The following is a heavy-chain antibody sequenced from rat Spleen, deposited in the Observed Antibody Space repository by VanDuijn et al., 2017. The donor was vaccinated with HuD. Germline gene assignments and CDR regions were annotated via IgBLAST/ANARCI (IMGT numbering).Heavy chain of an antibody. CDR3: AREAGIPFHYFDY. V-gene: IGHV5S10*01. CDR1: GFTFSDYN. CDR2: IIYDGSRT. D-gene: IGHD1-4*01. J-gene: IGHJ2*01. Sequence: EVQLVESGGGLVQPGRSLKLSCAASGFTFSDYNMAWVRQAPKKGLEWVATIIYDGSRTYYRDSVKGRFTISRDNEKSTLYLQMDSLRSEDTATYYCAREAGIPFHYFDYWGQGVMVTVSS.